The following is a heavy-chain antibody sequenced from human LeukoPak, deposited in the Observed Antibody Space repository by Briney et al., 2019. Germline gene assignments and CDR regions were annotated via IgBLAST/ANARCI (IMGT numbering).Heavy chain of an antibody. CDR3: ARGPGGYSYGYYFDY. V-gene: IGHV4-59*01. CDR2: FYYSGST. CDR1: GGSISSYY. J-gene: IGHJ4*02. D-gene: IGHD5-18*01. Sequence: PSETLSLTCAVSGGSISSYYWSWIRQPPGKGLEWIGFFYYSGSTNYNPSLKSRVTISVDTSKNHFSLKLSSVTAADTAVYYCARGPGGYSYGYYFDYWGQGTLVTVPS.